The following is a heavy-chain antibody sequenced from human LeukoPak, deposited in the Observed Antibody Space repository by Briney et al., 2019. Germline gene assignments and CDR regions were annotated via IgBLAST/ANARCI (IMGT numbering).Heavy chain of an antibody. CDR1: GGSISSGSYY. D-gene: IGHD6-13*01. CDR3: ARDPYGIAAARPFDY. J-gene: IGHJ4*02. CDR2: IYHSGST. V-gene: IGHV4-39*07. Sequence: SETLSLTCTVSGGSISSGSYYWSWIRQPAGKGLEWIGSIYHSGSTYYNPSLKSRVTISVDTSKNQFSLKLSSVTAADTAVYYCARDPYGIAAARPFDYWGQGTLVTVSS.